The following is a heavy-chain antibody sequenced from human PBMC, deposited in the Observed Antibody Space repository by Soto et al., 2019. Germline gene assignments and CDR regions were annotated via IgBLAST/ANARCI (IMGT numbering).Heavy chain of an antibody. D-gene: IGHD3-10*01. J-gene: IGHJ6*02. CDR2: IFSFDEK. CDR3: ARIQEGRFGELGLYGMDV. CDR1: GFSLSNARMG. V-gene: IGHV2-26*01. Sequence: QVTLKESGPVLVKPTETLTLTCTVSGFSLSNARMGVSWIRQPPGKALEWLAHIFSFDEKSYSTSLKSRLTIYKDTSKSQVVLTMTNMDPVDTATYYCARIQEGRFGELGLYGMDVWGQGTTVTVSS.